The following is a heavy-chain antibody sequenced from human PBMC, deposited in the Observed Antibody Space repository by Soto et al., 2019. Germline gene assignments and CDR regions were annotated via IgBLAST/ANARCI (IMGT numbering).Heavy chain of an antibody. CDR3: ARRFSSGLTTFTFYYFAS. Sequence: SEPLSLTCAVYGGSFSGYYWSWIRQPPGKGLEWIGEINHSGSTNYNPSLKSRVTISVDTSKDQFSLKLSSVTAADTAVYYCARRFSSGLTTFTFYYFASWGQGTLVTVS. D-gene: IGHD1-1*01. V-gene: IGHV4-34*01. CDR2: INHSGST. CDR1: GGSFSGYY. J-gene: IGHJ4*02.